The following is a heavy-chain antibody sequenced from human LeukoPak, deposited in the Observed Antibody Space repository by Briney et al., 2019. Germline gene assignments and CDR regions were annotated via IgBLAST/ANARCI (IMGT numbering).Heavy chain of an antibody. V-gene: IGHV1-18*01. Sequence: GASVKLSCKASGYTFTNYGINWVRQAPGQRLEWMGQINPYNGNTNYPQRLQGRVTMTTDTSTSTSFMELRSLTSDDTAIYYCARASGSSISSRSLLYWGQGTLVTVSS. CDR2: INPYNGNT. CDR1: GYTFTNYG. CDR3: ARASGSSISSRSLLY. D-gene: IGHD6-13*01. J-gene: IGHJ4*02.